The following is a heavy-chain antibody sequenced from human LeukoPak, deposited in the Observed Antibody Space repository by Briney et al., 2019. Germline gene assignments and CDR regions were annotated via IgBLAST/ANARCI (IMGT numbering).Heavy chain of an antibody. J-gene: IGHJ4*02. D-gene: IGHD6-13*01. CDR3: ARRGPGYSSSWYSGNFDY. CDR1: GFTFSSYS. Sequence: QSGGSLRLSCAASGFTFSSYSMNWVRQAPGKGLEWVSYLSSSSSTIYYADSVKGRFTISRDNAKNSLYLQMNSLRAEDTAVYYCARRGPGYSSSWYSGNFDYWGQGTLVTVSS. V-gene: IGHV3-48*01. CDR2: LSSSSSTI.